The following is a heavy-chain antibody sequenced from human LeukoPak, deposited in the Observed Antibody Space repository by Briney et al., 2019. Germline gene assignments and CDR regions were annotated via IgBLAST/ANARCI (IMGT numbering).Heavy chain of an antibody. Sequence: SETLSLTCTVSGGSISSHYWSWIRQPPGKGLEWIGYVYYSGSTNYNPSLKSRVTISVDTSKNQFSLKLSSVTAADTAVYYCARDGGSSWTDYYYIDVWGKGTTVTVSS. V-gene: IGHV4-59*11. CDR1: GGSISSHY. CDR2: VYYSGST. J-gene: IGHJ6*03. CDR3: ARDGGSSWTDYYYIDV. D-gene: IGHD6-13*01.